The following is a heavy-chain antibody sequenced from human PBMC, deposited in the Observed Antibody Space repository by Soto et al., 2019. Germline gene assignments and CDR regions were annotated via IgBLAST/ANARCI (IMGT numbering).Heavy chain of an antibody. Sequence: QVQLVESGGGVVQPGRSLRLSCAASGFTFSSYGMHWVRQAPGKGLEWVAVISYDGSNKYYADSVKGRFTISRDNSKNTLYLQMNSLRAEDTAVYYCAKEHRYYYSSGSYYKPRLVDYWGQGTLVTVSS. CDR3: AKEHRYYYSSGSYYKPRLVDY. V-gene: IGHV3-30*18. CDR1: GFTFSSYG. CDR2: ISYDGSNK. J-gene: IGHJ4*02. D-gene: IGHD3-10*01.